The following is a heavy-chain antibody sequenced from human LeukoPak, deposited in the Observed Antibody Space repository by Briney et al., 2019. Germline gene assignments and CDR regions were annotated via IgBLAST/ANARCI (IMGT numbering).Heavy chain of an antibody. CDR3: ASSSWYDAFDI. Sequence: SSETLSLTCAVYGGSFSGYYWSWIRQPPGKGLEWIGEINHSGSTNYNPSLKSRVTISVDTSKNQFSLKLSSVTAADTAVYYCASSSWYDAFDIWGQGTMVTVSS. CDR2: INHSGST. CDR1: GGSFSGYY. J-gene: IGHJ3*02. D-gene: IGHD6-13*01. V-gene: IGHV4-34*01.